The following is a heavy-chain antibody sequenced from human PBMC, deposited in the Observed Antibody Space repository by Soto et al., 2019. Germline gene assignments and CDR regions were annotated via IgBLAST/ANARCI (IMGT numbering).Heavy chain of an antibody. V-gene: IGHV1-18*01. CDR3: ARGRYGDY. CDR1: GYTFTSHA. J-gene: IGHJ4*02. Sequence: GASVKGSLQASGYTFTSHAISWVRQAPGQGLEWMGWISAHNDNTDYAQKLQGRVIVTRDTSTSTAYMELRSLISDDTAVYYCARGRYGDYWGQGALVTASS. CDR2: ISAHNDNT. D-gene: IGHD1-1*01.